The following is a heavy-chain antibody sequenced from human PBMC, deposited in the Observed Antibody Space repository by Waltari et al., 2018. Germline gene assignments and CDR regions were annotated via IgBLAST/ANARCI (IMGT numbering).Heavy chain of an antibody. V-gene: IGHV3-9*01. Sequence: EVQLVESGGGLVQPGRSLRLSCAASGFTFDDYAMHWVRQAPGKGREWVSGISWNSGSIGYADSMKGRFTISRDNAKNSLYLQMNSLRAEDTALYYCAKDHSIAAAGLDYWGQGTLVTVSS. CDR3: AKDHSIAAAGLDY. J-gene: IGHJ4*02. CDR2: ISWNSGSI. CDR1: GFTFDDYA. D-gene: IGHD6-13*01.